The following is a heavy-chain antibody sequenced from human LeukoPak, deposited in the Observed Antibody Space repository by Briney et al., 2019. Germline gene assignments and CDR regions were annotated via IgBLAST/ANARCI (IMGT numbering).Heavy chain of an antibody. V-gene: IGHV4-4*02. CDR1: GGSISSTNW. CDR3: ARSLPTLYCSGGSCYSGIRYYYYYYGMDV. Sequence: PSGTLSLTCAVSGGSISSTNWWSWVRQSPGKGLEWIGEIYHSGSTNYNPSLKSRVTISVDKSKNQFSLKLSSVTAADTAVYYCARSLPTLYCSGGSCYSGIRYYYYYYGMDVWGQGTTVTVSS. D-gene: IGHD2-15*01. CDR2: IYHSGST. J-gene: IGHJ6*02.